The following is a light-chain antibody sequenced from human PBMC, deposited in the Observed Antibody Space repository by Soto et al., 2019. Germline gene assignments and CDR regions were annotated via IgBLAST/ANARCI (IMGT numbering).Light chain of an antibody. Sequence: QSALTQPDSVSGSPGQSITISCTGTSSDVGGYNFVSWYQQHPGKAPRLMIFEVNNRPSGVSDRFSGSKSGNTASLTISGLQAEDEADYYCSSYTFSSTLVVFGGGTKLTVL. CDR2: EVN. CDR3: SSYTFSSTLVV. V-gene: IGLV2-14*01. CDR1: SSDVGGYNF. J-gene: IGLJ3*02.